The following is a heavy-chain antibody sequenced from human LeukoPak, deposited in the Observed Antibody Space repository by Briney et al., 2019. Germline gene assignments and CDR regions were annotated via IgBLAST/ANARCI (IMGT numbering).Heavy chain of an antibody. CDR3: ARAVETLFTRGMDY. V-gene: IGHV6-1*01. Sequence: SQTLSLTCAISGDSVSRNTAAWTWVRQSPPRGLEWLGRTYYRSKWYSEYAVSVRSRISINPDTSTNQFSLHLTSVTPEDTAVYYCARAVETLFTRGMDYWGQGTLVTVSS. D-gene: IGHD3-10*01. CDR1: GDSVSRNTAA. CDR2: TYYRSKWYS. J-gene: IGHJ4*02.